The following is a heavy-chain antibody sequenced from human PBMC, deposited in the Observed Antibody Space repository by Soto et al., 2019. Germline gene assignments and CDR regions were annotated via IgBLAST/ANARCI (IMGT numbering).Heavy chain of an antibody. CDR3: ARDRYAVVLAAMFGRFVP. Sequence: SVNGYCKASAAAIRSYSIGFVRQAPGQGLEWMGRIIPSLGIANYAQKFQGRVTITADKSTSTAYMELSSLRSEVTSDYSCARDRYAVVLAAMFGRFVPWG. V-gene: IGHV1-69*04. D-gene: IGHD2-2*01. CDR2: IIPSLGIA. CDR1: AAAIRSYS. J-gene: IGHJ5*02.